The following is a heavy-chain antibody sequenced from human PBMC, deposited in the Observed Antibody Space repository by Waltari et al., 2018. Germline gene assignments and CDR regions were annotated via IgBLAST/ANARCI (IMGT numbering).Heavy chain of an antibody. D-gene: IGHD3-10*01. CDR3: ARAAGLWIGELTYYYYGMDV. J-gene: IGHJ6*02. CDR1: GGSISSGGYS. V-gene: IGHV4-31*03. Sequence: QVQLQESGPGLVKPSQTLSLTCTVSGGSISSGGYSWSWIRQHPGKGLEWIGYIYYSGSTYYNPSLKSRVTISVDTSKNQFSLKLSSVTAADTAVYYCARAAGLWIGELTYYYYGMDVWGQGTTVTVSS. CDR2: IYYSGST.